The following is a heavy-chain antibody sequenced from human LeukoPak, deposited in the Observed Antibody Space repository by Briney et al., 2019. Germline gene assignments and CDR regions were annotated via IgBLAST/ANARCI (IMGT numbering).Heavy chain of an antibody. CDR2: IYYSGST. J-gene: IGHJ4*02. V-gene: IGHV4-59*08. CDR1: GGSITNYY. D-gene: IGHD2-2*01. Sequence: SETLSLTCTVSGGSITNYYWSWIRQPPGKGLEWIGYIYYSGSTNYNPSLKSRVTISVDTSKNQFSLKLSSVTAADTAVYYCAGRYCTSTTCYVGAVAAYEFWGQGTLVTVS. CDR3: AGRYCTSTTCYVGAVAAYEF.